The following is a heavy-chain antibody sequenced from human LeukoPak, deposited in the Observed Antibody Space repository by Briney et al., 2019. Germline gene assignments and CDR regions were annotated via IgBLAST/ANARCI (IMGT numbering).Heavy chain of an antibody. CDR1: GFTFSSYG. CDR2: IRYDGSNK. J-gene: IGHJ4*02. Sequence: GGSLRLSCAASGFTFSSYGMHWVRQAPGKGLEWVAFIRYDGSNKYYADSVKGRFNISRDNSKNTLYLQMNSLRAEDTAVYYCARDLLAVGDNWGQGTLVTVSS. D-gene: IGHD1-26*01. CDR3: ARDLLAVGDN. V-gene: IGHV3-30*02.